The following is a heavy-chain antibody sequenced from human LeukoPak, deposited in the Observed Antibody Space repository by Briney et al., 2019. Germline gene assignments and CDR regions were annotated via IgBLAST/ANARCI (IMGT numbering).Heavy chain of an antibody. J-gene: IGHJ6*03. D-gene: IGHD3-3*01. Sequence: GGSLRLSCAASGFTFSSYAMHWVRQAPGKGLEYVSAISSNGGSTYYANSVKGRFTISRDNSKNTLYLQMGSLRAEDMAVYYCARSYYDFWSCRDYYYYMDVWGKGTTVTVSS. CDR3: ARSYYDFWSCRDYYYYMDV. CDR1: GFTFSSYA. CDR2: ISSNGGST. V-gene: IGHV3-64*01.